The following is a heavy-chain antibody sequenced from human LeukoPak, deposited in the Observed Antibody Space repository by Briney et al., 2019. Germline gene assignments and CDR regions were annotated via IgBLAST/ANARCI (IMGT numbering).Heavy chain of an antibody. Sequence: GVSLRLSCAASGFTFSSYSMNWVRQAPGKGLEGVSSISSSSSYIYYADSVKGRFTISRDNAKNSLYLQMNSLRAEDTAVYCCAIDHAVAGPLDYWGQGTLVTVSS. D-gene: IGHD6-19*01. J-gene: IGHJ4*02. CDR2: ISSSSSYI. V-gene: IGHV3-21*01. CDR1: GFTFSSYS. CDR3: AIDHAVAGPLDY.